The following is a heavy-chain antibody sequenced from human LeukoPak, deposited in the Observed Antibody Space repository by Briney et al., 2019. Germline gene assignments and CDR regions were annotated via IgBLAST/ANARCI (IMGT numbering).Heavy chain of an antibody. CDR3: AKSGYGVVRGYDY. V-gene: IGHV3-53*01. CDR1: GFTVSSNY. Sequence: GGSLRLSCAASGFTVSSNYMSWVRQAPGKGLEWVSVIYSGGSTYYADSVKGRFTISRDGSANTLYLQMNSLRAEDTAVYYCAKSGYGVVRGYDYWGQGILVTVSS. J-gene: IGHJ4*02. D-gene: IGHD3-10*01. CDR2: IYSGGST.